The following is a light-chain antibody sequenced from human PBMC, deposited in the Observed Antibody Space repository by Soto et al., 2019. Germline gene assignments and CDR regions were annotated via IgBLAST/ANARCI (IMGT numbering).Light chain of an antibody. V-gene: IGLV1-40*01. J-gene: IGLJ1*01. CDR3: QSYDSSMSGNV. CDR2: GNS. Sequence: QSVRTQPPSVSGAPGQRLPISCTGSSSNIGAGYDVHWYQQLPGTAPKLLIYGNSNRPSGVPDRFSGSKSGTSASLAITGLQAEDEADYYCQSYDSSMSGNVFGPGTKVTVL. CDR1: SSNIGAGYD.